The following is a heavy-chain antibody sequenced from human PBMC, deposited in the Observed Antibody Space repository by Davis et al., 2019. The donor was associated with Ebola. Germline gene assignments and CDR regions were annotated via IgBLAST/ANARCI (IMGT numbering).Heavy chain of an antibody. CDR1: GFSFSTYW. Sequence: GGSLRLSCAASGFSFSTYWMRWVRQAPGKGLEWVANIKQDGSEKYYVDSVKGRFTFSRDNAKNSLYLQMNSLRVEDTAVYYCARESYYDTSGSEATAFDIWGQGTMVTVSS. J-gene: IGHJ3*02. CDR3: ARESYYDTSGSEATAFDI. V-gene: IGHV3-7*03. CDR2: IKQDGSEK. D-gene: IGHD3-22*01.